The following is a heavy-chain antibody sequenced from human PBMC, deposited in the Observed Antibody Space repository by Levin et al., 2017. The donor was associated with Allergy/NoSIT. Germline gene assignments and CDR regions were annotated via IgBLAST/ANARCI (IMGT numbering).Heavy chain of an antibody. V-gene: IGHV3-7*04. Sequence: GESLKISCAASGFTFSTYWMNWVRQAPGKGLEWVANIKQDGSEKYYVDSVKGRFTISRDNARNSLYLQMNSLRAEDTAVYYCARDRGYCSGGSCDTLLDYWGQGTLVTVSS. CDR1: GFTFSTYW. D-gene: IGHD2-15*01. CDR3: ARDRGYCSGGSCDTLLDY. J-gene: IGHJ4*02. CDR2: IKQDGSEK.